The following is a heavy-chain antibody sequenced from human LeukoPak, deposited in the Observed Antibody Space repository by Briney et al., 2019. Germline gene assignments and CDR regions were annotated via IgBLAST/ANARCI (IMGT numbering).Heavy chain of an antibody. CDR2: ISYDGSNK. J-gene: IGHJ5*02. Sequence: GGSLRLSCATSGFTFSTYGMHWVRQTPDKGLEWVAVISYDGSNKYYADSVKGRFTISRDNSKNTLYLQMNSLRAEDTAVYYCARTSMEWLLTACWFDPWGQGTLVTVSS. CDR3: ARTSMEWLLTACWFDP. D-gene: IGHD3-3*01. V-gene: IGHV3-30*19. CDR1: GFTFSTYG.